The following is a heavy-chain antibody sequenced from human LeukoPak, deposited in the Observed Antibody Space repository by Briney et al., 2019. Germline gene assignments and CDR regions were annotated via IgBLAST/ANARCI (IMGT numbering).Heavy chain of an antibody. V-gene: IGHV4-30-4*01. D-gene: IGHD5-18*01. J-gene: IGHJ4*02. CDR1: GGSISSGDYY. CDR2: IYYSGST. Sequence: PSETLSLTCTVSGGSISSGDYYWSWIRQPPGKGLEWIGYIYYSGSTYYNPSLKSRVTISVDTSKNQFSLKLSSVTAADTAVYYCARGNSYGSVYFDYWGQGTLVTVSS. CDR3: ARGNSYGSVYFDY.